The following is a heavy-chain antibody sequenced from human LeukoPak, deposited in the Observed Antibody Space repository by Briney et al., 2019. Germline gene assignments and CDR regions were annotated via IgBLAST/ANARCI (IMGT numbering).Heavy chain of an antibody. CDR2: ISGSGGST. J-gene: IGHJ2*01. Sequence: GGSLRLSCAASGFRFSIYGMSWIRQAPGKGLEWVSTISGSGGSTHYVDSVKGRFTISGDNSKLTLYLQLNSLRADDTAVYYCGGRPVNWLAASWHQLVCGRGTLVTVSS. CDR3: GGRPVNWLAASWHQLV. CDR1: GFRFSIYG. V-gene: IGHV3-23*01. D-gene: IGHD2-2*01.